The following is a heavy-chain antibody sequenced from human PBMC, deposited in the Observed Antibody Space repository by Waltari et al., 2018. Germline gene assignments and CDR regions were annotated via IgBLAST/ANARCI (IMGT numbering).Heavy chain of an antibody. J-gene: IGHJ3*01. CDR3: ATYIGASLGTAAFDV. D-gene: IGHD5-12*01. CDR1: GVSITSNRHY. Sequence: QLQLQESGPGLVKPSETLSLTCSVSGVSITSNRHYWGWIRQPPGQGLAWIGTLSYTGATYSSPSLKSRVTISRDTSKNQVSLQVGSVTAADTAVYYCATYIGASLGTAAFDVWGQGTMVTVSS. V-gene: IGHV4-39*01. CDR2: LSYTGAT.